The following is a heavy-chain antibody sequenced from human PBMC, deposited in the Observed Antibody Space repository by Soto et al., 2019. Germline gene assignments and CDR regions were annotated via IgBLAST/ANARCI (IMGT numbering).Heavy chain of an antibody. CDR3: ARVRDLYSNYDGMGV. Sequence: ASVNVSCKASGYTFTSYGISWVRQAPGQGLEWMGWISAYNGNTNYAQKLQGRVTMTTDTSTSTAYMELRSLRSDDTAVYYCARVRDLYSNYDGMGVWGEGTTVTLSP. CDR2: ISAYNGNT. CDR1: GYTFTSYG. J-gene: IGHJ6*04. D-gene: IGHD4-4*01. V-gene: IGHV1-18*04.